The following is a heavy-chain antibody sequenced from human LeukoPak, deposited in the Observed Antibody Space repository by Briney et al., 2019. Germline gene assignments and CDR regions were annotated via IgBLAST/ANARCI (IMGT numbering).Heavy chain of an antibody. CDR1: GGSISSSSYY. CDR3: ARVNYYDGSGHYPLGAPDI. J-gene: IGHJ3*02. V-gene: IGHV4-39*07. Sequence: NPSETLSLTCTVSGGSISSSSYYWGWSRQPPGKGLEWIGSIYYSGSTYYNPSLKSRDTISVDTSKNQFSLKLSSVTAADTAVYYCARVNYYDGSGHYPLGAPDIWGQGTLVTVSS. CDR2: IYYSGST. D-gene: IGHD3-22*01.